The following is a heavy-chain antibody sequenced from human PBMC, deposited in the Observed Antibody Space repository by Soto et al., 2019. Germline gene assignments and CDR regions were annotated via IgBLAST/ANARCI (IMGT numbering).Heavy chain of an antibody. J-gene: IGHJ6*02. Sequence: QVQLVESGGGVVQPGRSLRLSCAASGFTFSSYGMHWVRQAPGKGLEWVAVIWYDGSNKYYADSVKGRFTISRDNSKNTLYLQMNSLRAEDTAVYYCASLIYGDRQNYYYYGMDVWGQGTTVTVSS. CDR2: IWYDGSNK. CDR1: GFTFSSYG. CDR3: ASLIYGDRQNYYYYGMDV. D-gene: IGHD4-17*01. V-gene: IGHV3-33*01.